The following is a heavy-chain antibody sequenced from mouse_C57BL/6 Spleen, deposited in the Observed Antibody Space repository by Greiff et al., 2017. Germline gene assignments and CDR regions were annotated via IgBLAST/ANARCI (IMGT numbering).Heavy chain of an antibody. Sequence: EVKLMESGPGLAKPSQTLSLTCSVTGYSITSDYWNWIRKFPGNKLEYMGYISYSGSTYYNPSLKSRISITRDTSKNQYYLQLNSVTTEDTATYYCARSPYGYDRIYWYFDVWGTGTTVTVSS. J-gene: IGHJ1*03. CDR3: ARSPYGYDRIYWYFDV. V-gene: IGHV3-8*01. D-gene: IGHD2-2*01. CDR1: GYSITSDY. CDR2: ISYSGST.